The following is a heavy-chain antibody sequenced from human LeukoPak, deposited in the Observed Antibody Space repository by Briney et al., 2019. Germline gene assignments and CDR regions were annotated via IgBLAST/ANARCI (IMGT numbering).Heavy chain of an antibody. Sequence: GGSLRLSCAASGFTFDDYAMYWVRQAPGKGLEWVSGLTWNSGSIAYADSVKGRFTISRDNAKNSLYLQMNSLRAEDMALYYCAKGKIYDILTGPDYWGQGTLVTVSS. CDR2: LTWNSGSI. V-gene: IGHV3-9*03. J-gene: IGHJ4*02. D-gene: IGHD3-9*01. CDR3: AKGKIYDILTGPDY. CDR1: GFTFDDYA.